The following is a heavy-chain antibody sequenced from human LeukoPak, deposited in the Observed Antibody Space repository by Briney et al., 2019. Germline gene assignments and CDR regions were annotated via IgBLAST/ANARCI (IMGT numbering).Heavy chain of an antibody. V-gene: IGHV4-31*03. J-gene: IGHJ6*02. CDR1: GGSISSGCYY. Sequence: SETLSLTCTLSGGSISSGCYYWSWIRQHPGKGLEWIGYIYYSGSTYYNPSLKSRVTISVDTSKNQFSLKVSSVTAADTDVYYCARGKGEDSYYDILTGYYTSPYGMDVWGQGTTVTVSS. CDR3: ARGKGEDSYYDILTGYYTSPYGMDV. D-gene: IGHD3-9*01. CDR2: IYYSGST.